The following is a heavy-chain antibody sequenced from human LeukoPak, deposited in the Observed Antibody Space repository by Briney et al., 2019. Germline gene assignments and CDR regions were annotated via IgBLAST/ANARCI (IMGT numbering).Heavy chain of an antibody. J-gene: IGHJ4*02. CDR2: TSGSGGST. CDR1: GFTFSSYA. D-gene: IGHD6-19*01. Sequence: GGSLRLSCAASGFTFSSYAMSWVRQAPGKGLEWVSSTSGSGGSTYYADSVKGRFTISRVNSRTTLYLQMNSLRADDTAVYYCAKASGWTRFDYWGQGTLVTVSS. V-gene: IGHV3-23*01. CDR3: AKASGWTRFDY.